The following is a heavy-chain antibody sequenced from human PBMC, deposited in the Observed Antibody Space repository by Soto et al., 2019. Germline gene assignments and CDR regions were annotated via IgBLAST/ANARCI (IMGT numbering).Heavy chain of an antibody. CDR1: GFTFSSYA. D-gene: IGHD2-2*01. J-gene: IGHJ4*02. Sequence: GGSLRLSCAASGFTFSSYAMNWVRQAPGKGLEWVSGVSSGGDKTYYADSVKGRFTISRDNSRNTLYLQMNSLRADDTAVYYCAKESVVPTTAPPHAFDYWGQGILVTVSS. V-gene: IGHV3-23*01. CDR2: VSSGGDKT. CDR3: AKESVVPTTAPPHAFDY.